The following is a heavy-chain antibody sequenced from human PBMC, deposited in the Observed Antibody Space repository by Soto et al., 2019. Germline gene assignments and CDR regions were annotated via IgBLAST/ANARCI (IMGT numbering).Heavy chain of an antibody. CDR2: ISAYDGYT. D-gene: IGHD4-17*01. J-gene: IGHJ6*02. Sequence: QVQLVQSGAEVKKPGASVKVSCKASGYTFTSYGISWVRQAPGQGLEWMGWISAYDGYTNYAQELQGRVTRTTDTSMSTAYMELRSLRSEDTAVDYCARDTKISRMTRVTPPSKDYYGRDVWGQGTTVTVSS. V-gene: IGHV1-18*04. CDR3: ARDTKISRMTRVTPPSKDYYGRDV. CDR1: GYTFTSYG.